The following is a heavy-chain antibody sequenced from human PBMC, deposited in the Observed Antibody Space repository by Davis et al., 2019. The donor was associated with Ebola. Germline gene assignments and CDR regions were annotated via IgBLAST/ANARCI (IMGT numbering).Heavy chain of an antibody. J-gene: IGHJ6*04. Sequence: GESLKISCAASGFTFSSYAMHWVRQAPGKGLEWVSTISGSGDSTYYADSVKGRFTISRDNSKNTLYLQMNSLRAEDTAVFYCAPKCNSVTCGRYGMDVWGKGTTVTVSS. CDR1: GFTFSSYA. D-gene: IGHD2/OR15-2a*01. CDR3: APKCNSVTCGRYGMDV. V-gene: IGHV3-23*01. CDR2: ISGSGDST.